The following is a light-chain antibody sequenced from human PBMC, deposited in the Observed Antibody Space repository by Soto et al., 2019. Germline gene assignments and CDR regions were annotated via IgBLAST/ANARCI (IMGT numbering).Light chain of an antibody. CDR3: QQYNGYSL. CDR1: QSISGW. V-gene: IGKV1-5*01. J-gene: IGKJ1*01. CDR2: DAS. Sequence: DIQMTQSPSTLSASVGDRVTITCRASQSISGWLAWYQQKPGKAPKLLIYDASTLESGVPSRFSGFGSGTEFTLSISSLQPDDFATYYCQQYNGYSLFGQGTKVDIK.